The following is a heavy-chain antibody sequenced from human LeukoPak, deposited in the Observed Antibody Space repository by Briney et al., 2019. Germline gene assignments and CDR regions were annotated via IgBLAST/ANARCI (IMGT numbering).Heavy chain of an antibody. CDR2: IYPGDSDT. V-gene: IGHV5-51*01. D-gene: IGHD5-24*01. CDR1: GCTSTSYW. J-gene: IGHJ4*02. CDR3: ARHALESQAYYFDY. Sequence: GESLKISCKGSGCTSTSYWIGWVRQMPGKGLEWMGVIYPGDSDTRYSPSFQGQVTISADKSISTAYLQWSSLKASDTAIYYCARHALESQAYYFDYWGQGTLVTVSS.